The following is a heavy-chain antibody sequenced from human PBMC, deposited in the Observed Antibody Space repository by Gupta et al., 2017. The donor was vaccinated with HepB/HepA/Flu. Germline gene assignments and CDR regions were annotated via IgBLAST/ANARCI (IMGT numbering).Heavy chain of an antibody. Sequence: EVQLLESGGGSVQPGSSLSLSCAASGFRFRYYAMSWVRQAPGKGLEWVSGISASGSRKYYADSVEGRFTISRENSKNTVYLQMSRLRPEDTAIYYCGKDPNGDYVGGSDNGGQGTMVTV. CDR3: GKDPNGDYVGGSDN. CDR1: GFRFRYYA. CDR2: ISASGSRK. J-gene: IGHJ3*02. V-gene: IGHV3-23*01. D-gene: IGHD4-17*01.